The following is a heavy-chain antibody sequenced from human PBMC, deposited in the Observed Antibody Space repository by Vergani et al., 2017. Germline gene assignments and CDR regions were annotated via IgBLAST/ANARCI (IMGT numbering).Heavy chain of an antibody. Sequence: QVRLQESGPGLVKPSETLSLTCIVSGGSISSRSHYWGWIRQAPGKGLEWIASIYYTGSIYYNPSLKSRVTISVDPSKNQFSLNLRSATASDTAVYYCARHPSCSSTTCYVFDYWGQGTLVTVSS. D-gene: IGHD2-2*01. CDR3: ARHPSCSSTTCYVFDY. V-gene: IGHV4-39*01. J-gene: IGHJ4*02. CDR1: GGSISSRSHY. CDR2: IYYTGSI.